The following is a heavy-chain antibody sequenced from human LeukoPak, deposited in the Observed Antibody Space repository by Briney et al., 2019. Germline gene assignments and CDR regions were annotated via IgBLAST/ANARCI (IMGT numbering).Heavy chain of an antibody. D-gene: IGHD5-12*01. CDR2: ISGSGGST. J-gene: IGHJ4*02. V-gene: IGHV3-23*01. CDR3: AKDPGGGSYYFDS. Sequence: GGSLRLSCAASGFTFSSYAVSWVRQAPGEGLEWVSAISGSGGSTYYADSVKGRFTISRDNSKNTLYLQMNSLRAEDTAVYFCAKDPGGGSYYFDSWGQGTQVTVSS. CDR1: GFTFSSYA.